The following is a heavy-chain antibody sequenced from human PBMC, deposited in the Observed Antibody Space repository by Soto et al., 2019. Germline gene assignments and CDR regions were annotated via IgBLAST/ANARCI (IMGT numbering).Heavy chain of an antibody. Sequence: GESLKISCQASGYTFIYFWVAWVSQVPGKGLEWMGVLYPGASDIRYSPSFEGDVTISADKSTNTAYLQWSSLEAADTAIYYCARQGNSRGSDYAAFDFWGPGTLVTVSS. CDR3: ARQGNSRGSDYAAFDF. D-gene: IGHD3-10*01. CDR2: LYPGASDI. CDR1: GYTFIYFW. J-gene: IGHJ4*02. V-gene: IGHV5-51*01.